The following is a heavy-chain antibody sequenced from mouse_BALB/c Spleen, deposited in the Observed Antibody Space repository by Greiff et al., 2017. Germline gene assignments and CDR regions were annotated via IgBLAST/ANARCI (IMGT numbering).Heavy chain of an antibody. Sequence: VQLQQSGPGLVKPSQSLSLTCTVTGYSITSDYAWNWIRQFPGNKLEWMGYISYSGSTSYNPSLKSRISITRDTSKNQFFLQLNSVTTEDTATYYCARGGPPWFAYWGQGTLVTVSA. CDR1: GYSITSDYA. J-gene: IGHJ3*01. CDR3: ARGGPPWFAY. D-gene: IGHD3-3*01. CDR2: ISYSGST. V-gene: IGHV3-2*02.